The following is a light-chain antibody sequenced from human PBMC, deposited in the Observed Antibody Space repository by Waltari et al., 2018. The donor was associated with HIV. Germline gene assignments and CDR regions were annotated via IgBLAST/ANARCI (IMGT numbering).Light chain of an antibody. J-gene: IGLJ2*01. V-gene: IGLV1-40*01. CDR1: SSNIRAGFD. CDR3: QSYDRSLSGYVV. CDR2: GNS. Sequence: QSLLTQPPSVSGAPGQRVTISCPGSSSNIRAGFDVHWYQQLPGTVPKLLIYGNSNRPSGVPHRFSGSKSGTSASLAITGLQAEDEADYYCQSYDRSLSGYVVFGGGTKLTVL.